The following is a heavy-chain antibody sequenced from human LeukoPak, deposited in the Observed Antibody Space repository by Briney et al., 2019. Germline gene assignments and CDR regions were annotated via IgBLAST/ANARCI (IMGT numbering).Heavy chain of an antibody. J-gene: IGHJ4*02. CDR1: GYTFTGYY. CDR3: ARGKNEVDY. Sequence: ASVKVSCKASGYTFTGYYMNWVRQAPGQGLEWMGWINLNSGGTKYIQKFQGRVTMARDTSTSTAYMELSSLRSDDTAVYYCARGKNEVDYWGQGTLVTVSS. V-gene: IGHV1-2*02. CDR2: INLNSGGT.